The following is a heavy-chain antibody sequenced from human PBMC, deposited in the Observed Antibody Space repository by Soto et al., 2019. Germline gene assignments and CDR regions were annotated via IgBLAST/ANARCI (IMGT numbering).Heavy chain of an antibody. Sequence: GGSLRLSCAASGFTLSDHHMDWIRQAPGKGLEWVGRSRSKANSYTTEYAASVKGRFTISRDDSKNSLYLQMNSLKIEDTALYYCATASAVWRQGTLVIVAS. CDR1: GFTLSDHH. D-gene: IGHD3-10*01. CDR2: SRSKANSYTT. V-gene: IGHV3-72*01. CDR3: ATASAV. J-gene: IGHJ4*02.